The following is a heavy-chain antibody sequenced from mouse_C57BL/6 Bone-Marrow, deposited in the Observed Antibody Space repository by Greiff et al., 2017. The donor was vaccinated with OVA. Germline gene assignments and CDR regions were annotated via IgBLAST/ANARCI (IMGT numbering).Heavy chain of an antibody. CDR3: ARPVLLLYYFDY. J-gene: IGHJ2*01. V-gene: IGHV5-6*01. CDR1: GFTFSSYG. CDR2: ISSGGSYT. D-gene: IGHD2-1*01. Sequence: EVKVVESGGDLVKPGGSLKLSCAASGFTFSSYGMSWVRQTPDKRLEWVATISSGGSYTYYPDSVKGRFTISSDTATNTLYLQMSSLKSEDTTMYYCARPVLLLYYFDYWGQGTTLTVSS.